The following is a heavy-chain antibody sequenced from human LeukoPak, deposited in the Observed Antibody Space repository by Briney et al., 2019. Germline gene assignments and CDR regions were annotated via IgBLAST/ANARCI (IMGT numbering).Heavy chain of an antibody. J-gene: IGHJ5*02. CDR3: AREGLGAYCSGGSCYRYNWFDP. CDR1: GGSISSYY. Sequence: PSETLSLTCTVTGGSISSYYWSWIRQPPGKGLEWIGYIYYTGSTNYNPSLKSRVTISVDTSKNQFSLNLSSVTAADTAVYYCAREGLGAYCSGGSCYRYNWFDPWGQGTLVTVSS. D-gene: IGHD2-15*01. V-gene: IGHV4-59*01. CDR2: IYYTGST.